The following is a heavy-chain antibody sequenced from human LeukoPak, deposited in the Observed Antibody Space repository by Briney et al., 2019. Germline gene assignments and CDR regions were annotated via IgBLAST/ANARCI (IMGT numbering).Heavy chain of an antibody. J-gene: IGHJ6*03. V-gene: IGHV3-23*01. Sequence: PGGSLRLSCAASGFTFSSYGMSWVRQAPGKGLEWVSAISGSGGSTYYADSVKGRFTISRDNSKNTLYLQMNSLRAEDTAVYYCAKASVAGRDYYYYMDVWGKGTTVTISS. CDR2: ISGSGGST. D-gene: IGHD6-19*01. CDR3: AKASVAGRDYYYYMDV. CDR1: GFTFSSYG.